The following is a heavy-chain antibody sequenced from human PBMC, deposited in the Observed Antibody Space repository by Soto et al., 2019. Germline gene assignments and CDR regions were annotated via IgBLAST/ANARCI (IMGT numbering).Heavy chain of an antibody. J-gene: IGHJ4*02. V-gene: IGHV1-8*01. D-gene: IGHD3-3*01. CDR3: ARGLDFWSGYSRADS. Sequence: QVQLVQSGPEVKKPGASMRVSCKTSGYTFTNYDIHWVRQATGQGLEWIGWMSPNSGRTGFAQRFQDRVNMTSNPSTSTAYLHLASLTSEDTAVYYCARGLDFWSGYSRADSWGQGTLVTVSS. CDR2: MSPNSGRT. CDR1: GYTFTNYD.